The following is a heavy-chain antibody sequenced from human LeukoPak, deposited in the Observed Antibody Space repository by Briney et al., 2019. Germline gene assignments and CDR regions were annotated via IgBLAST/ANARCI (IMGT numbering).Heavy chain of an antibody. CDR3: ARDHLAVAGPNDY. CDR2: ISAYNGNT. Sequence: ASVKVSCKASGYTFTGYYMHWVRQAPGQGLELMGWISAYNGNTNYAQKLQGRVTMTTDTSTSTAYMELSSRRSDDTAVYYCARDHLAVAGPNDYWGQGTLVTVSS. V-gene: IGHV1-18*04. D-gene: IGHD6-19*01. J-gene: IGHJ4*02. CDR1: GYTFTGYY.